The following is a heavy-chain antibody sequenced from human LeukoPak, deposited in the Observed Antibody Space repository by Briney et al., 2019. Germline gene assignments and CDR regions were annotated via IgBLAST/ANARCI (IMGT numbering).Heavy chain of an antibody. CDR3: VTTDYDILTGYSPH. CDR2: INSGGNT. D-gene: IGHD3-9*01. CDR1: GFTFSSYA. Sequence: PGGSLRLSCAASGFTFSSYAMTWVRQAPGKGLEWVSFINSGGNTYYADSVKGRFTISRDKLKNTLYLQMNSLRAEDTAVYYCVTTDYDILTGYSPHWGQGTLVTVSS. J-gene: IGHJ4*02. V-gene: IGHV3-53*01.